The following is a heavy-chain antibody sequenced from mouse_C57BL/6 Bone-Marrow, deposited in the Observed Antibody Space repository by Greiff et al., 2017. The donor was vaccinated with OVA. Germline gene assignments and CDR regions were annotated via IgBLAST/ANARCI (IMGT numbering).Heavy chain of an antibody. Sequence: EVKLVESGGGLVKPGGSLKLSCAASGFTFSSYAMSWARQTPEKRLEWVATISDGGSYTYYPDNVKGRFTISRDNAKNNLYLQMSHLKSEDTAMYYCARVYYGHDYFDYWDQGSTLTVAS. J-gene: IGHJ2*01. CDR3: ARVYYGHDYFDY. D-gene: IGHD1-1*01. CDR1: GFTFSSYA. CDR2: ISDGGSYT. V-gene: IGHV5-4*03.